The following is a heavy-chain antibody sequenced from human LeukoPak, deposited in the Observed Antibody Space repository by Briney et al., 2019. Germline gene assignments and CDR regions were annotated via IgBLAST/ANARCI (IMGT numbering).Heavy chain of an antibody. V-gene: IGHV1-24*01. J-gene: IGHJ3*02. CDR1: GYTLTELS. CDR2: FDPEDGET. D-gene: IGHD6-13*01. Sequence: GASVKVSCKVSGYTLTELSMHWVRQAPGKVLEWMGGFDPEDGETIYAQKFQGRVTMTEDTSTDTAYMELSSLRSEDTAVYYCATDGIAAAGFGAFDIWGQGTMVTVSS. CDR3: ATDGIAAAGFGAFDI.